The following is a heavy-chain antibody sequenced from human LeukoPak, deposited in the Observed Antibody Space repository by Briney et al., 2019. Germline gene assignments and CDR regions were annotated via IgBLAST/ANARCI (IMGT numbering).Heavy chain of an antibody. J-gene: IGHJ4*02. Sequence: ASVKVSCKASGYSFTGYYMHWVRQAPGQGLEWMGWINPNGGGTKYAQKFQGRVTMTRDTSISTAYMELSSLRFDDTAVYYCARALYSNSWGTLDYWGQGTLVTVSS. CDR1: GYSFTGYY. CDR2: INPNGGGT. CDR3: ARALYSNSWGTLDY. V-gene: IGHV1-2*02. D-gene: IGHD6-13*01.